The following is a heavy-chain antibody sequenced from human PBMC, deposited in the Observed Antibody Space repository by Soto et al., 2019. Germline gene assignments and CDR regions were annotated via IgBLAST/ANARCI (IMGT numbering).Heavy chain of an antibody. CDR3: ARDGSRGYVQNDY. D-gene: IGHD5-12*01. CDR2: ISYSGNT. J-gene: IGHJ4*02. V-gene: IGHV4-31*03. CDR1: GASISTSGHY. Sequence: SETLSLTCTVSGASISTSGHYWTWIRQHPGKGLEWIGYISYSGNTYYSPSLKSRVTISLDTSKNQFFLWLTSVTAADTAVYYCARDGSRGYVQNDYWGQGILVTVSS.